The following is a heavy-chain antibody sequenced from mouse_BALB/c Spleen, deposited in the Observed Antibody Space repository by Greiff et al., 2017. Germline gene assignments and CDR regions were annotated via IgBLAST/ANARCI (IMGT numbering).Heavy chain of an antibody. D-gene: IGHD2-1*01. J-gene: IGHJ4*01. CDR2: IDPETGGT. CDR1: GYTFTDYE. V-gene: IGHV1-15*01. Sequence: QVQLQQSGAELVRPGASVTLSCKASGYTFTDYEMHWVKQTPVHGLEWIGAIDPETGGTAYNQKFKGKATLTADKSSSTAYMELRSLTSEDSAVYYCTFYYGNPGAYYYAMDYWGQGTSVTVSS. CDR3: TFYYGNPGAYYYAMDY.